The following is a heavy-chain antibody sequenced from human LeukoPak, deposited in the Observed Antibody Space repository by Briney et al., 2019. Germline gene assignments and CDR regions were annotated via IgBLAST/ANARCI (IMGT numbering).Heavy chain of an antibody. V-gene: IGHV3-11*01. CDR2: ISSSGSTI. CDR3: ARHFPKCGGDCPNYGMDV. D-gene: IGHD2-21*02. Sequence: PGGSLRLSCAASGFTFSDYYMSWIRQAPGKGLEWVSYISSSGSTIYYADSVKGRFTISRDNAKNSLYLQMNSLRAEDTAVYYCARHFPKCGGDCPNYGMDVWGQGTTVTVSS. CDR1: GFTFSDYY. J-gene: IGHJ6*02.